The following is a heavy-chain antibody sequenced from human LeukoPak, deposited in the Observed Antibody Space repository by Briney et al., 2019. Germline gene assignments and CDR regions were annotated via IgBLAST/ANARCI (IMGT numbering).Heavy chain of an antibody. J-gene: IGHJ4*02. D-gene: IGHD6-19*01. CDR1: GGSFSGYY. V-gene: IGHV4-34*01. CDR3: ARRRSSGWYYFDY. CDR2: IDHSGST. Sequence: SETLSLTCAVFGGSFSGYYWSWIRQPPGKGLEWIGEIDHSGSTNYNPSVKSRVTMSVDTSKSQLSLEVTSVTAADTAVYYCARRRSSGWYYFDYWGQGTLVTVSS.